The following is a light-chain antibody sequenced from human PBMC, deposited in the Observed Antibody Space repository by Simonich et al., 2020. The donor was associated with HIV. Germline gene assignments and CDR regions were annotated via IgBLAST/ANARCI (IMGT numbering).Light chain of an antibody. V-gene: IGKV3-15*01. J-gene: IGKJ3*01. CDR3: QQYYSISPT. Sequence: EIVMTQSPATLSVSPGERATLSCRASQSVTSNLAWYQQKPGQAPRLLIYGASTRATGIPARFSGSGSGTEFTLTISSLQAEDVALYYCQQYYSISPTFGPGTKVDIK. CDR2: GAS. CDR1: QSVTSN.